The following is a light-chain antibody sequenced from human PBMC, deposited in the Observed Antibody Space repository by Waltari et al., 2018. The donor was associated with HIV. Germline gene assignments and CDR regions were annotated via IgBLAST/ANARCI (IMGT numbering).Light chain of an antibody. CDR2: RND. Sequence: QSVVTQPPSASGTPGQNISISCSGDISNLGGNFVYWYQQRPGTAPRLLLYRNDQRPSGVPDRFSGSTSATSASLAISGLRSEDDADYHCSTWDNSLSHWVFGGGTKVTVL. J-gene: IGLJ3*02. V-gene: IGLV1-47*01. CDR1: ISNLGGNF. CDR3: STWDNSLSHWV.